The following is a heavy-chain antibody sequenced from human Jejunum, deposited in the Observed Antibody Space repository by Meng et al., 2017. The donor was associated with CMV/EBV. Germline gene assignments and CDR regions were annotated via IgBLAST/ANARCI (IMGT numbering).Heavy chain of an antibody. Sequence: KVSCKASGSPFTSYDINWVRQAAGQGLEWMGWTNPRSANTGSAQKFQGRLTMTMNTSIGTAYMELSSLRSEDTAVYYCARNGIFFDYWGQGALVTVSS. CDR1: GSPFTSYD. CDR2: TNPRSANT. CDR3: ARNGIFFDY. V-gene: IGHV1-8*01. D-gene: IGHD1-14*01. J-gene: IGHJ4*02.